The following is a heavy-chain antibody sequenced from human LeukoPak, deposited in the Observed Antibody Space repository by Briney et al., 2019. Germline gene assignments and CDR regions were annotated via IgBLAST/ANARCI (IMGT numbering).Heavy chain of an antibody. CDR2: IYHSGST. Sequence: PSQTLSLTCTVSGYSISSGYYWGWIRQPPGKGLEWIGSIYHSGSTYYNPSLKSRVTISVDTSKNQFSLKLSSVTAADTAVYYCARQGYYDFWSGYYTYYYYYMDVWGKGTTVTVSS. J-gene: IGHJ6*03. CDR1: GYSISSGYY. D-gene: IGHD3-3*01. CDR3: ARQGYYDFWSGYYTYYYYYMDV. V-gene: IGHV4-38-2*02.